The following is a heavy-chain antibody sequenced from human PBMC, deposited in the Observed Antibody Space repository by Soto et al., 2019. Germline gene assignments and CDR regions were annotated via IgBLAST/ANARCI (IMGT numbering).Heavy chain of an antibody. V-gene: IGHV3-15*01. CDR2: IKSKTDGGTT. J-gene: IGHJ4*02. Sequence: PGGSLRLSCAASGFTFSNAWMSWVRQAPGKGLEWVGRIKSKTDGGTTDYAAPVKGRFTISRDDSKNTLYLQMNSLKTEDTAVYYCTTDRIPHRDSSGYYYSRYFDYWGQGTLVTVSS. CDR1: GFTFSNAW. CDR3: TTDRIPHRDSSGYYYSRYFDY. D-gene: IGHD3-22*01.